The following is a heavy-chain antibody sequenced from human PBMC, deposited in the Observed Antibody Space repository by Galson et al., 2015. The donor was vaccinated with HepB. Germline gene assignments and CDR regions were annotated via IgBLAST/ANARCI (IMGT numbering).Heavy chain of an antibody. Sequence: SLRLSCAASGFTFSTYAMSWVRQAPGKGLEWVALISYDGSTKDYADSVKGRFTISRDNSKNTVYLQLNSLRAEDTAVYYCAKEAWQQLYFDFWGQGTLVTVSS. CDR2: ISYDGSTK. CDR3: AKEAWQQLYFDF. V-gene: IGHV3-30*04. CDR1: GFTFSTYA. J-gene: IGHJ4*02. D-gene: IGHD6-13*01.